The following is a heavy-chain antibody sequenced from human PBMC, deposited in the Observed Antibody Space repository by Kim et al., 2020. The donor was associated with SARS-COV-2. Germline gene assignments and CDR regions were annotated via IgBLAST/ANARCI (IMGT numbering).Heavy chain of an antibody. CDR2: INHSGST. V-gene: IGHV4-34*01. J-gene: IGHJ3*02. CDR3: ARGGDCGGDCPHHAFDI. CDR1: GGSFSGYY. D-gene: IGHD2-21*02. Sequence: SETLSLTCAVYGGSFSGYYWSWIRQPPGKGLEWIGEINHSGSTNYNPSLKSRVTISVDTSKNQFSLKLSSVTAADTAVYYCARGGDCGGDCPHHAFDIWGQGTMVTVSS.